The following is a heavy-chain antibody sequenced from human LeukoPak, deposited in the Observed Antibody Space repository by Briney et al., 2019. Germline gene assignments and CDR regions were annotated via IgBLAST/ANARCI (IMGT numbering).Heavy chain of an antibody. V-gene: IGHV3-30*02. CDR2: IRYDGSNK. D-gene: IGHD3-3*01. CDR1: GFTFSSYW. Sequence: GGSLRLSCAASGFTFSSYWMHWVRQAPGKVLEWVAFIRYDGSNKYYADSVKGRFTISRDNSKNTLYLQMNSLRAEDTAVYYCAREDGLGALGYWGQGTLVTVSS. J-gene: IGHJ4*02. CDR3: AREDGLGALGY.